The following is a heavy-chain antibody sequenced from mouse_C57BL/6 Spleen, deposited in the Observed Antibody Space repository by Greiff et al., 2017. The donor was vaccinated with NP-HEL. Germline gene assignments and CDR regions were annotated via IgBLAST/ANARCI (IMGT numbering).Heavy chain of an antibody. Sequence: EVQLVESGGGLVKPGGSLKLSCAASGFTFSSYAMSWVRQTPEKRLEWVATISDGGSYTYYPDNVKGRFTISRDNAKNNLYLQMSHLKSEDTAMYYCARVHDYDGGYYFDYWGQGTTLTVSS. J-gene: IGHJ2*01. CDR1: GFTFSSYA. CDR3: ARVHDYDGGYYFDY. CDR2: ISDGGSYT. V-gene: IGHV5-4*01. D-gene: IGHD2-4*01.